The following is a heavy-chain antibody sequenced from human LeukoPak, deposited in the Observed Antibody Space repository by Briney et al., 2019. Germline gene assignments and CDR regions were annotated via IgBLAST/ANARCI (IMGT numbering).Heavy chain of an antibody. J-gene: IGHJ3*02. CDR1: GGSISSYY. D-gene: IGHD5-12*01. CDR3: ARDGYQKGAFDI. CDR2: IYYSGST. Sequence: NPSETLSLTCTVSGGSISSYYWSWIRQPPGKGLEWIGCIYYSGSTNYNPSLKSRVTISVDTSKNQFSLKLSSVTAADTAVYYCARDGYQKGAFDIWGQGTMVTVSS. V-gene: IGHV4-59*01.